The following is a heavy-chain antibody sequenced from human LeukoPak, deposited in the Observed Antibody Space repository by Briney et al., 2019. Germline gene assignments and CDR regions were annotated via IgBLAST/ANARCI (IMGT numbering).Heavy chain of an antibody. CDR3: ARALSYCSSTSCYNNWFDP. D-gene: IGHD2-2*02. CDR1: GYSISSGYY. CDR2: IYHSGST. V-gene: IGHV4-38-2*02. Sequence: SETLSLTCTVSGYSISSGYYWGWIRQPPGKGLGWIGSIYHSGSTYYNPSLKSRVTISVDTSKNQFSLKLSSVTAADTAVYYCARALSYCSSTSCYNNWFDPWGQGTLVTVSS. J-gene: IGHJ5*02.